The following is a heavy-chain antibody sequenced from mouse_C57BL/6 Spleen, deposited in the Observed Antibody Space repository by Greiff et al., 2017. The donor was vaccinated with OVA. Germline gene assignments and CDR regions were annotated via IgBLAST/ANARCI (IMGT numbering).Heavy chain of an antibody. CDR2: IDPSDSYT. CDR3: ARGYDSCAY. J-gene: IGHJ3*01. Sequence: QVQLQQPGAELVRPGTSVKLSCKASGYTFTSYWMHWVKQRPGQGLEWIGVIDPSDSYTNYNQKFKGKATLTVDTSSSTAYMQLSSLTSEDSAVYYCARGYDSCAYWGQGTLVTVSA. D-gene: IGHD2-4*01. V-gene: IGHV1-59*01. CDR1: GYTFTSYW.